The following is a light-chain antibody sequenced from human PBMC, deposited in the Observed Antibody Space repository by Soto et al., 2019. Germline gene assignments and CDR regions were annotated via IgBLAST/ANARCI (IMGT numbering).Light chain of an antibody. V-gene: IGKV3-20*01. Sequence: EIVLTQSPGTLSLSPGERATLSCRASQSISSSYLAWYQQRPGQAPRLLIFGASYRATGIPDRFSGSGSGTDFTVTISRLEPEDFGVYYFLLYSSSPPEFTFGPGTKVGIK. CDR3: LLYSSSPPEFT. CDR1: QSISSSY. J-gene: IGKJ3*01. CDR2: GAS.